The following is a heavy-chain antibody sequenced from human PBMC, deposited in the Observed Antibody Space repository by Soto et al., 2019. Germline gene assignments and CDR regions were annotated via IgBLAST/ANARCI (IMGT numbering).Heavy chain of an antibody. D-gene: IGHD5-18*01. CDR3: ARAGTKRGYSYGPIDY. J-gene: IGHJ4*02. CDR1: GGSISSYY. CDR2: IYYSGST. V-gene: IGHV4-59*01. Sequence: SETLSLTCTVSGGSISSYYWSWIRQPPGKGLEWIGYIYYSGSTNYNPSLKSRVTISVDTSKNQFSLKLSSVTAADTAVYYCARAGTKRGYSYGPIDYWGQGTLVTVSS.